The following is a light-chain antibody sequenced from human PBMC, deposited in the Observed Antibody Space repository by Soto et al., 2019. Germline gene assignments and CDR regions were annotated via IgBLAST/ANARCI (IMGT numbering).Light chain of an antibody. CDR2: GAS. CDR1: QSFSSH. J-gene: IGKJ1*01. CDR3: QQYGTSST. V-gene: IGKV3-20*01. Sequence: EIVMTHSPATLSVSPGEGATVSCRASQSFSSHLAWYQHTPGQAPRLLIYGASSRATGIPDRFSGSGSGTVFPLAISRLEPEDFAVYYCQQYGTSSTFGQGTKVDIK.